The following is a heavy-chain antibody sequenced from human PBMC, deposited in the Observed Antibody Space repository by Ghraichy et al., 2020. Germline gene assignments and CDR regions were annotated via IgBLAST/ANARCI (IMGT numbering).Heavy chain of an antibody. Sequence: GSLRLSCTVSGGSISSYYWSWIRQPPGKGLEWIGYIYYSGSTNYNPSLKSRVTISVDTSKNQFSLKLSSVTAADTAVYYCARGPPGYSSSWYAHWGQGTLVTVSS. CDR1: GGSISSYY. CDR2: IYYSGST. D-gene: IGHD6-13*01. J-gene: IGHJ5*02. V-gene: IGHV4-59*08. CDR3: ARGPPGYSSSWYAH.